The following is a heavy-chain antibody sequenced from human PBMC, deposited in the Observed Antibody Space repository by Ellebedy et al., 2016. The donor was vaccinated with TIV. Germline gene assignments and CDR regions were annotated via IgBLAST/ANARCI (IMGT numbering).Heavy chain of an antibody. CDR1: GFTFSNYW. V-gene: IGHV3-7*03. CDR3: ATAQDYRSDY. CDR2: IKQDGSER. Sequence: GESLKISXAASGFTFSNYWMNWARQAPGKGLEWVANIKQDGSERYYVGSVKGRFTISRDNARNSLYLQMNSLRVEDTAVYYCATAQDYRSDYWGQGTLVTVSS. D-gene: IGHD4-11*01. J-gene: IGHJ4*02.